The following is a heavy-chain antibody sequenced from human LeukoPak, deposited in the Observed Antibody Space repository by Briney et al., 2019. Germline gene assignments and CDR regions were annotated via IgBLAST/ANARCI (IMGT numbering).Heavy chain of an antibody. CDR2: IYSGGST. Sequence: GGSLRLSRAASGFTVSSNYMTWVRQAPGKGLEWVTVIYSGGSTYYADSVKGRFTISRDDSKNTLYLQMNSLRAEDTAVYYCARALYGDYGIFDYWGQGTLVSVSS. CDR1: GFTVSSNY. J-gene: IGHJ4*02. D-gene: IGHD4-17*01. CDR3: ARALYGDYGIFDY. V-gene: IGHV3-53*01.